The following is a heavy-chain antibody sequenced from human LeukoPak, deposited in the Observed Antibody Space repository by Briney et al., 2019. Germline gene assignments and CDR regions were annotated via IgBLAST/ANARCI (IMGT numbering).Heavy chain of an antibody. V-gene: IGHV1-69*13. CDR3: ARGASGPKDY. J-gene: IGHJ4*02. CDR1: GGTFSSYA. CDR2: IIPIFGTA. D-gene: IGHD1-26*01. Sequence: EASVKVSCKASGGTFSSYAISWVRQAPGQGLEWMGGIIPIFGTANYAQKFQGRVTITADESTSTAYMELSSLRSEDTAVYYCARGASGPKDYWGQGTLVTISS.